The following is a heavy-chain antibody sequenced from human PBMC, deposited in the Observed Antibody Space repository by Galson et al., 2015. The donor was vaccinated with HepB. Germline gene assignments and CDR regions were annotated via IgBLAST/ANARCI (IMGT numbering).Heavy chain of an antibody. J-gene: IGHJ3*02. V-gene: IGHV2-70*01. Sequence: PALVKPTQTLTLTCTFSGFSLSTSGMCVSWIRQPPGKAPEWLALIDWDDDKYYSTSLKTRLTISKDTSKNQVVLTMTNMDPVDTATYYCARITSRGPLARRGIGLGAFDIWAKGQWSPSLQ. D-gene: IGHD2-15*01. CDR1: GFSLSTSGMC. CDR3: ARITSRGPLARRGIGLGAFDI. CDR2: IDWDDDK.